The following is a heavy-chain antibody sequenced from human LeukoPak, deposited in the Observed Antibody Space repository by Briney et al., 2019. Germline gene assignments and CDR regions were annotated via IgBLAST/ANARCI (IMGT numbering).Heavy chain of an antibody. J-gene: IGHJ5*02. Sequence: ASVKVSCKASGYTFTSYGISWVRQAPGQGLEWMGWISAYNGNTNYAQKLQGRVTMTTDTSTSTAYMELRSLRSDDTAVYYCARDPVMVRGVKSSRGNWFDPWGQGTLVTVSS. V-gene: IGHV1-18*01. CDR1: GYTFTSYG. CDR2: ISAYNGNT. D-gene: IGHD3-10*01. CDR3: ARDPVMVRGVKSSRGNWFDP.